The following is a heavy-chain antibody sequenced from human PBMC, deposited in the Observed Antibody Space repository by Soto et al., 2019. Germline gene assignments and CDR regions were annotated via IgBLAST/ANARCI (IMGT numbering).Heavy chain of an antibody. CDR1: GGTFSSYA. V-gene: IGHV1-69*13. CDR3: ARDSVVYSRYNWNYGGEYYYYGMDV. CDR2: IIPIFGTA. D-gene: IGHD1-7*01. J-gene: IGHJ6*02. Sequence: ASVKVSCKASGGTFSSYAISWVRQAPGQGLEWMGGIIPIFGTANYAQKFQGRVTITADESTSTAYMELSSLRSEDTAVYYCARDSVVYSRYNWNYGGEYYYYGMDVWGQGTTVTVSS.